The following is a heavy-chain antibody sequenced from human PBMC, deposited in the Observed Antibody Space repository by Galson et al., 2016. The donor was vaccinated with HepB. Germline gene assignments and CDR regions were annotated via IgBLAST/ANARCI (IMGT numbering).Heavy chain of an antibody. CDR2: IYHSGST. Sequence: ETLSLTCAVSGGSISNSTWWSWVRQPPGKGLEWIGEIYHSGSTNYNPSLKSRVTMSVDKFNNQFSLNLRSVTAADTAVYYCARGLVGGTGGRHWGQGTLVTVSS. V-gene: IGHV4-4*02. CDR1: GGSISNSTW. D-gene: IGHD1-26*01. CDR3: ARGLVGGTGGRH. J-gene: IGHJ4*02.